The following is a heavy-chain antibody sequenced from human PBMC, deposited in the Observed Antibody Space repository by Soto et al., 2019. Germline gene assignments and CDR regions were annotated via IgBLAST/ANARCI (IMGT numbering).Heavy chain of an antibody. V-gene: IGHV3-30*03. CDR2: ISYDGSNK. D-gene: IGHD5-12*01. CDR3: ARVTGGGYNDY. Sequence: PGGSLRLSCAASGFTFSSYGMHWVRQAPGKGLEWVAVISYDGSNKYYADSVKGRFTISRDNSKNTLYLQMNSLRAEDTAVYYCARVTGGGYNDYWGQGTLVTVSS. J-gene: IGHJ4*02. CDR1: GFTFSSYG.